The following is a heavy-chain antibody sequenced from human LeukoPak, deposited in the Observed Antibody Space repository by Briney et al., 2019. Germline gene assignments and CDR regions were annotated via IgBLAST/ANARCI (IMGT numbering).Heavy chain of an antibody. J-gene: IGHJ4*02. Sequence: GGSLRLSCAASGSTFDDYAMHWVRQAPGKGLEWVSGISWNSGSIGYADSVKGRFTISRENAKNSLYLQMNSLRAEDTAVYYWAREDSGSYYSDYWGQGTLVTVSS. D-gene: IGHD1-26*01. CDR2: ISWNSGSI. CDR1: GSTFDDYA. V-gene: IGHV3-9*01. CDR3: AREDSGSYYSDY.